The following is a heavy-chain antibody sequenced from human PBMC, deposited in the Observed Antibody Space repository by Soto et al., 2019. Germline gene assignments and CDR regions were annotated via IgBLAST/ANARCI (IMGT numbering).Heavy chain of an antibody. CDR1: GYTFSNYG. Sequence: QVQLVQSGAEVKKPGASVTVSCKTSGYTFSNYGINWVRQAPGQGREWLGWISGYTGKTNYAQTLQGRVTMTTDTSTGTVDMELRSLKSDGTPIYYCSRFIIVGGWFDPKYYHCMDVWGQGTTVTVSS. J-gene: IGHJ6*02. D-gene: IGHD6-19*01. CDR3: SRFIIVGGWFDPKYYHCMDV. CDR2: ISGYTGKT. V-gene: IGHV1-18*01.